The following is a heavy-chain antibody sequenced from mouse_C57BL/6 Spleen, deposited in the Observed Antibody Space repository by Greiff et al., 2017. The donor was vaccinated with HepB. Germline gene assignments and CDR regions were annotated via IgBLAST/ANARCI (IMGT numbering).Heavy chain of an antibody. CDR2: ISGGGGNT. V-gene: IGHV5-9*01. J-gene: IGHJ1*03. CDR1: GFTFSSYT. Sequence: DVMLVESGGGLVKPGGSLKLSCAASGFTFSSYTMSWVRQTPEKRLEWVATISGGGGNTYYPDSVKGRFTISRDNAKNTLYLQMSSLRSEDTALYYCARRGGSWYFDVWGTGTTVTVSS. CDR3: ARRGGSWYFDV.